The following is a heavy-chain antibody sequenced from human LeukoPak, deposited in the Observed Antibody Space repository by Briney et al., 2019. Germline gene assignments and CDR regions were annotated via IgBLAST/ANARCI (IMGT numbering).Heavy chain of an antibody. CDR2: IYYSGST. CDR3: ARRPGGLRLPAFDY. CDR1: GGSISSSSYY. J-gene: IGHJ4*02. Sequence: SETLSLTCTVSGGSISSSSYYWGWIRQPPGKGLEWIGSIYYSGSTYYNPSLKSRVTISVDTSKNQFPLKLSSVTAADTAVYYCARRPGGLRLPAFDYWGQGTLVTVSS. D-gene: IGHD5-12*01. V-gene: IGHV4-39*01.